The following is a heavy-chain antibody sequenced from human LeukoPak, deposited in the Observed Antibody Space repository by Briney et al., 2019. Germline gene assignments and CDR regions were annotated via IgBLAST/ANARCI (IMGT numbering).Heavy chain of an antibody. CDR1: GGSISSGDYY. CDR2: IYYSGST. Sequence: PSQTLSLTCTVSGGSISSGDYYWSWIRQPTGKGLEWIGYIYYSGSTYYNPSLKSRVTISVDTSKNQFSLKLSSVTAADTAVYYCARVFDYGSGSYYYYGMDVWGHGTTVTVSS. J-gene: IGHJ6*02. V-gene: IGHV4-30-4*01. D-gene: IGHD3-10*01. CDR3: ARVFDYGSGSYYYYGMDV.